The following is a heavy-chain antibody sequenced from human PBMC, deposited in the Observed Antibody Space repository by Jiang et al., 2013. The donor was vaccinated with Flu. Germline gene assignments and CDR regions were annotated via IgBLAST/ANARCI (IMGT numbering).Heavy chain of an antibody. Sequence: LLKPSETLSLTCTVSGGSINNYYWSWIRQPPGKGLEWIGYIYYSGSTSYNPSLKSRVSMSVDTSKNQFALRLSSVTAADTAVYYCARGHSLDYWGQGILVTVSS. CDR1: GGSINNYY. CDR2: IYYSGST. CDR3: ARGHSLDY. J-gene: IGHJ4*02. V-gene: IGHV4-59*01.